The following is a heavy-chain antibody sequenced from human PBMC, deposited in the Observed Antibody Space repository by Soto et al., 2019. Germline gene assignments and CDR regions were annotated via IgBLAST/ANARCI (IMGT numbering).Heavy chain of an antibody. CDR2: ISYDGSNK. V-gene: IGHV3-30-3*01. Sequence: QVQLVESGGGVVQPGRSLRLSCAASGFTFSSYAMHWVRHAPGKGLEWVAVISYDGSNKYYADSVKGRFTISRDNSKNTLYLQMNSLKNEDTAVYYCARDEYPGVYWGQGTLVTVSS. D-gene: IGHD6-6*01. CDR3: ARDEYPGVY. J-gene: IGHJ4*02. CDR1: GFTFSSYA.